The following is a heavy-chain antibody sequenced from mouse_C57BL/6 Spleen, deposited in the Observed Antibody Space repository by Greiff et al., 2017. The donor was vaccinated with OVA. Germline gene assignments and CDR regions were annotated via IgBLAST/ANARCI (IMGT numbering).Heavy chain of an antibody. Sequence: QVQLQQSGPGLVQPSQSLSITCTVSGFSLTSYGVHWVRQSPGKGLEWLGVIWSGGSTDYNAAFISRLSISKDNSKSQVFFKMNSLQADDTAIYYCARKAITTVVATDYYAMDYWGQGTSVTVSS. CDR1: GFSLTSYG. D-gene: IGHD1-1*01. CDR2: IWSGGST. CDR3: ARKAITTVVATDYYAMDY. J-gene: IGHJ4*01. V-gene: IGHV2-2*01.